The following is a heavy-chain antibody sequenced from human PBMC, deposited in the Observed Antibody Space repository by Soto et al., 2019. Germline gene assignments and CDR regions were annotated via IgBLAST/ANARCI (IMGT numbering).Heavy chain of an antibody. D-gene: IGHD3-10*01. V-gene: IGHV3-9*01. CDR1: GFTFADYA. Sequence: EVQLVESGGGLVQPGRSLRLSCAASGFTFADYAMHWVRQAPGKGLEWVSGIRWNSGSIGYADSVKGRFTISRDNAKNSLYLQMNSLRAEDTALYYCAKGNPTITMVRGVIDYWGQGTLVTVSS. CDR2: IRWNSGSI. CDR3: AKGNPTITMVRGVIDY. J-gene: IGHJ4*02.